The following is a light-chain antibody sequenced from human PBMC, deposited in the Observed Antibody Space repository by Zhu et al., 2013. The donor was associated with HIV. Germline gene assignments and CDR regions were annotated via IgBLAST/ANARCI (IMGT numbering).Light chain of an antibody. V-gene: IGLV2-8*01. CDR1: STDVGYYNL. Sequence: QSALTQPASVSGSPGQSITISCTGTSTDVGYYNLVSWYQQHPGKAPKLMIYEVSKRPSGVPDRFSGSKSGNTASLTVSGLQAEDEADYHCSSYAGSNNFXVFGTGTKLTVL. CDR3: SSYAGSNNFXV. J-gene: IGLJ3*02. CDR2: EVS.